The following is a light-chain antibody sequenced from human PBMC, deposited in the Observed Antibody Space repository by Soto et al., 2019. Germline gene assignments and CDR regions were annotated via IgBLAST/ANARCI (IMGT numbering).Light chain of an antibody. V-gene: IGLV1-40*01. CDR2: GNT. J-gene: IGLJ3*02. Sequence: QSVLTQPPSVSGAPGQRVTISCTGSSSNIGAGYDVHWYQQLPETAPKLLIYGNTNRPSGVPDRFSGSKSGTSASLAITGLRAEDEADYYCQSHDSSLNSWVFGGGTKLNVL. CDR1: SSNIGAGYD. CDR3: QSHDSSLNSWV.